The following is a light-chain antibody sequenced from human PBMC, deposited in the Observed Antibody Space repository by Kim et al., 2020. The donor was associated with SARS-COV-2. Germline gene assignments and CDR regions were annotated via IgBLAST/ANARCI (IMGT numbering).Light chain of an antibody. CDR3: AAWDDSLKAVL. V-gene: IGLV1-44*01. Sequence: QAVVTQPPSTSGTPGQRVTISCSGSRSNIGSNTVNWYQHLPGTAPKLLIHTSHQRPSGVPDRFSGSKSGTSASLAISGLQSEDEADYYCAAWDDSLKAVLFGGGTQLTVL. CDR2: TSH. CDR1: RSNIGSNT. J-gene: IGLJ2*01.